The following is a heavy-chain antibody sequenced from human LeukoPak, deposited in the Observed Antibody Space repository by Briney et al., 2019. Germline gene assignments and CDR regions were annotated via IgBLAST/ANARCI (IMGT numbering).Heavy chain of an antibody. V-gene: IGHV4-39*07. D-gene: IGHD4-17*01. CDR3: ARGPLADDYGDYVPIY. CDR1: GGSISGSSYY. CDR2: IYYSGST. J-gene: IGHJ4*02. Sequence: PSETLSLTCTVSGGSISGSSYYWGWIRQPPGKGLEWIGSIYYSGSTYYNPSLKSRVTISVDTSKNQFSLKLSSVTAADTAVYYCARGPLADDYGDYVPIYWGQGTLVTVSS.